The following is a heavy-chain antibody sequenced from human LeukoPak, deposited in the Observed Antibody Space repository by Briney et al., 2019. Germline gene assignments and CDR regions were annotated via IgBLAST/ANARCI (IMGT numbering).Heavy chain of an antibody. CDR1: GGSIRSGSYY. Sequence: SQTLSLTCTVSGGSIRSGSYYWSWIRRPAGKGLEWIGRIYTSGSTNYNPSLKSRVTISLDTSKNQFSLKLTSVTAAETAVYYCARDVGSISSGFYAEFDFWGQGSLVTVSS. J-gene: IGHJ4*02. D-gene: IGHD6-19*01. CDR3: ARDVGSISSGFYAEFDF. CDR2: IYTSGST. V-gene: IGHV4-61*02.